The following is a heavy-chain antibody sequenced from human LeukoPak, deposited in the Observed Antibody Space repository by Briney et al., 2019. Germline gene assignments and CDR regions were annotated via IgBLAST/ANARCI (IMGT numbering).Heavy chain of an antibody. D-gene: IGHD5-18*01. V-gene: IGHV3-23*01. Sequence: PGGSLRLSCAASGLTFNTYSMHWVRQAPGKGLEWVSGISGSGGSTYYADSVKGHFTISRDNSKNTLYLQMNSLRAEDTAIYYCAKDLIAYSYGHAGRSNFDYWGQGTLVTVSS. CDR1: GLTFNTYS. CDR3: AKDLIAYSYGHAGRSNFDY. J-gene: IGHJ4*02. CDR2: ISGSGGST.